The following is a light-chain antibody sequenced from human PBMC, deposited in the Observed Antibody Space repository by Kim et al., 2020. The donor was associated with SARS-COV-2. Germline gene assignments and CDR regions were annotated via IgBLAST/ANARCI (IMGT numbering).Light chain of an antibody. CDR1: QSISSN. CDR2: GAS. CDR3: QQYNNWPPWT. Sequence: EIVMTQSPATLSVSPGERATLSCRASQSISSNLAWYQQKPGQAPRLLISGASTRATGIPVRFSGSGSGTEFTLTINSLQSEDFAVYYCQQYNNWPPWTFGQGTKVEIK. J-gene: IGKJ1*01. V-gene: IGKV3-15*01.